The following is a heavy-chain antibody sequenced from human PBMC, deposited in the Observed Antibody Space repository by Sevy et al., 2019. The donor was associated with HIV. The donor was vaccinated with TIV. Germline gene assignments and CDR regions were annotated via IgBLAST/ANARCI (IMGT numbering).Heavy chain of an antibody. CDR2: IYYSGST. CDR3: ARGIREDYYDSSGYYYDQGFDP. J-gene: IGHJ5*02. CDR1: GGSISSYY. V-gene: IGHV4-59*01. D-gene: IGHD3-22*01. Sequence: SETLSLTCTVSGGSISSYYWSWIRQPPGKGVEWIGYIYYSGSTNYNPPLKSRVTISVDTSKNQFSLKLSSVTAADTAVYYCARGIREDYYDSSGYYYDQGFDPWGQGTLVTVSS.